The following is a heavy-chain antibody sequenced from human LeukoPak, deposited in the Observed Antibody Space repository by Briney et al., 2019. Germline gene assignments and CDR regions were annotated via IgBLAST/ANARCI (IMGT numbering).Heavy chain of an antibody. Sequence: PSETLSLTCTVSGGSISSGGYYWSWVRQHPGTGLEWIGYIYYSGSTYYNPSLKSRVTISVDTSKNQFSLKLSSVTAADTAVYYCARGTGYSSSWTTQGNWFDPWGQGTLVTVSS. CDR1: GGSISSGGYY. D-gene: IGHD6-13*01. CDR2: IYYSGST. J-gene: IGHJ5*02. CDR3: ARGTGYSSSWTTQGNWFDP. V-gene: IGHV4-31*03.